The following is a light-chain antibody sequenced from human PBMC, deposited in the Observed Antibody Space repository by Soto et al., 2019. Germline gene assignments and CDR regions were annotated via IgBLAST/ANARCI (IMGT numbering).Light chain of an antibody. V-gene: IGKV3-11*01. J-gene: IGKJ5*01. CDR2: DAS. Sequence: ESVLTHSPATLSLSPGERATLSCRASQSVRTYSAWYQQKPGQAPRLLISDASTRATGIPARFSGSGSGTDFTLTISSLEPEDFAVYYCQQRSNWPITFGQGTRLEIK. CDR1: QSVRTY. CDR3: QQRSNWPIT.